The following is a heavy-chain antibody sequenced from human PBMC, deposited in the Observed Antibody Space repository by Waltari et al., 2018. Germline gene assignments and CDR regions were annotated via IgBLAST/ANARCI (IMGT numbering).Heavy chain of an antibody. CDR2: IDYSGRT. CDR3: ARHLGSGTYPFDY. V-gene: IGHV4-59*01. CDR1: GGSISGYY. D-gene: IGHD3-10*01. J-gene: IGHJ4*02. Sequence: QVQLQESGPGLVKPSETLSLTCTVSGGSISGYYWSWIRQPPGKGLEWMGYIDYSGRTTYNPSLKGRVSISVDTSKNQFSLKLSSVTAADTAVYYCARHLGSGTYPFDYWGQGTLVTVSS.